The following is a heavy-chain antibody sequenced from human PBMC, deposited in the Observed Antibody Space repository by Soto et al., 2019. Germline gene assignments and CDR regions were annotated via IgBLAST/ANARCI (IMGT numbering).Heavy chain of an antibody. V-gene: IGHV3-64*01. Sequence: PGGSLRLSCAASGFTFSSYAMHWVRQAPGKGLEYVSAISSNGGSTYYANSVKGRFTISRDNSKNTLYPQMGSLRAEDMAVYYCARAYYYGSGSFQEYYYYGMDVWGQGTTVTVSS. CDR1: GFTFSSYA. D-gene: IGHD3-10*01. J-gene: IGHJ6*02. CDR2: ISSNGGST. CDR3: ARAYYYGSGSFQEYYYYGMDV.